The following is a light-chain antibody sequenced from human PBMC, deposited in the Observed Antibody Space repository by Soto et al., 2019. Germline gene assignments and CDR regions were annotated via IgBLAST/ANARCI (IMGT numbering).Light chain of an antibody. CDR1: QDVGTNY. J-gene: IGKJ2*01. Sequence: EIVLTQSPGTLSLSPGEGPTPSCRSSQDVGTNYLAWYQKKPGQAPRLLIFGASSRASGVPGRFSGSGSGTDFTLTISRLEPEDSAVYYCQQFINSPYMYTFGQGTKLEI. CDR3: QQFINSPYMYT. V-gene: IGKV3-20*01. CDR2: GAS.